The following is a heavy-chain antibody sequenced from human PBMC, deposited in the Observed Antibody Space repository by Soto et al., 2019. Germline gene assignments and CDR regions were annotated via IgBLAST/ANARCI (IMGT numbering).Heavy chain of an antibody. J-gene: IGHJ4*02. CDR3: ARDLHSSGLAFDY. CDR1: GFTVSSNY. Sequence: GSLRLSCAASGFTVSSNYMSWVRQAPGKGLEWVSVIYSGGSTYYADSVKGRFTISRDNSKNTLYLQMNSLRAEDTAVYYCARDLHSSGLAFDYWGQGTLVTVSS. V-gene: IGHV3-53*01. D-gene: IGHD6-19*01. CDR2: IYSGGST.